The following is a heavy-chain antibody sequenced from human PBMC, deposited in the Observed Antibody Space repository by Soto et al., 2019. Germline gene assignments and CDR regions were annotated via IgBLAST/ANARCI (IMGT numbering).Heavy chain of an antibody. J-gene: IGHJ6*02. D-gene: IGHD4-4*01. CDR3: SGGQNDYNYYYYYPMDV. V-gene: IGHV3-73*02. Sequence: EVQLVESGGGLVQPGESLRLSCAASGFTFSGSAMHWVRQAPGKGLEWVGRIRSKPNNYATAYAASVKGRFSISRDDSKNTAYRQVNGLKTEDTAVYYCSGGQNDYNYYYYYPMDVWGRGTTVTVSS. CDR2: IRSKPNNYAT. CDR1: GFTFSGSA.